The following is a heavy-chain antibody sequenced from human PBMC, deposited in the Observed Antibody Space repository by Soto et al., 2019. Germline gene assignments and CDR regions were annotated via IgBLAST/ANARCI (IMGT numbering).Heavy chain of an antibody. CDR2: IYWDDDK. Sequence: SGPTLVNPTQTLTLTCTFSGFSLRTSPGGVGWIRRPPGKALEWLALIYWDDDKRYSPSLKSRLTITKDTSKNQVVLTMTNMDPVDTATYYCAHFTAAVGLPDYWGQGTLVTVSS. V-gene: IGHV2-5*02. J-gene: IGHJ4*02. CDR1: GFSLRTSPGG. D-gene: IGHD6-25*01. CDR3: AHFTAAVGLPDY.